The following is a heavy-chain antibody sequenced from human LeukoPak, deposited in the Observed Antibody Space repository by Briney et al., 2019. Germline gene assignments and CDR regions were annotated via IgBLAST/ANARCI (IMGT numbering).Heavy chain of an antibody. D-gene: IGHD3-9*01. CDR1: GYTFTSYD. CDR2: MNPNSGNT. CDR3: ARLPLRYFDWLLSRGPYYYYGMDV. J-gene: IGHJ6*02. V-gene: IGHV1-8*01. Sequence: ASVKVSCKASGYTFTSYDINWVRQATGQGLEWMGGMNPNSGNTGYAQKFQGRVTMTRNTSISTAYMELSSLRSEDTAVYYCARLPLRYFDWLLSRGPYYYYGMDVWGQGTTVTVSS.